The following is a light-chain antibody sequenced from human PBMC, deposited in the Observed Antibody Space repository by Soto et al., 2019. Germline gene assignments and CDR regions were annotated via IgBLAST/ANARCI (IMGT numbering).Light chain of an antibody. CDR2: DAS. CDR1: ESVSTN. J-gene: IGKJ5*01. V-gene: IGKV3-11*01. CDR3: QQRSSWPIT. Sequence: EIVLTQSPGTLSLSPGERATLSCRASESVSTNLAWYQQKPGQSPRLLIYDASNRATGIPARFSGSGSGTDFTLTISSLEPEDFAVYYCQQRSSWPITFGQGTRLEMK.